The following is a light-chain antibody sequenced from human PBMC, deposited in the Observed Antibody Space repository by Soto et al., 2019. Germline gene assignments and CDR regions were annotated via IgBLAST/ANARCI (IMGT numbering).Light chain of an antibody. CDR2: LGS. V-gene: IGKV2-28*01. Sequence: DILMTHSPLSLPVTPGEPASISCRSSQSLLHSNGYNYLAWYLQKPGQSPQLLIYLGSNRASGVPDRFSGSGSGKDFALKISRVEAEDVGVYYCPPASQTPGTFASGTKADIX. J-gene: IGKJ4*02. CDR1: QSLLHSNGYNY. CDR3: PPASQTPGT.